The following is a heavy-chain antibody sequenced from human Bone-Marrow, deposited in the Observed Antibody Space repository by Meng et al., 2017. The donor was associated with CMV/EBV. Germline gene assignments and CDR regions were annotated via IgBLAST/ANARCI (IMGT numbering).Heavy chain of an antibody. V-gene: IGHV4-34*01. CDR1: GSFSGYY. CDR2: INHSGST. Sequence: GSFSGYYWSWIRPPPGKGLEWIGEINHSGSTNYNPSLKSRVTISVDTSKNQFSLKLSSVTAADTAVYYCARGAYCSSTSCYCGALDYWGQGTLVTVSS. CDR3: ARGAYCSSTSCYCGALDY. D-gene: IGHD2-2*01. J-gene: IGHJ4*02.